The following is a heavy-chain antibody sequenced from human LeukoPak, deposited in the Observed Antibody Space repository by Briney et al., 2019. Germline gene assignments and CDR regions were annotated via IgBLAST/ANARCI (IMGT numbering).Heavy chain of an antibody. CDR2: LFGGGTI. D-gene: IGHD3-16*01. CDR1: GFTVSAYY. CDR3: ARPFGEIDY. J-gene: IGHJ4*02. V-gene: IGHV3-53*01. Sequence: GGSLRLSCAASGFTVSAYYMSWVRQAPGKGLEWVSVLFGGGTIYYADSVNGRFTISRDNAKNTLYLQMNSLRAEDTAVYYCARPFGEIDYWGQGTLVTVSS.